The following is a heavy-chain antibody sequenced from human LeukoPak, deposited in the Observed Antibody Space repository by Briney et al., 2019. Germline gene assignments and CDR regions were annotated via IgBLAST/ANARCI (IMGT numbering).Heavy chain of an antibody. Sequence: ASVKVSCKASGGTFISYAFSWVRQAPAQGLEWMGGVIPIFSKATYAQRFQGRVTIAADESTSTAYMELNSLRSEDTAVYYCANSLYCSSTTCLPYYGMDVWGQGTTVTVSS. CDR3: ANSLYCSSTTCLPYYGMDV. CDR1: GGTFISYA. CDR2: VIPIFSKA. J-gene: IGHJ6*02. V-gene: IGHV1-69*13. D-gene: IGHD2-2*01.